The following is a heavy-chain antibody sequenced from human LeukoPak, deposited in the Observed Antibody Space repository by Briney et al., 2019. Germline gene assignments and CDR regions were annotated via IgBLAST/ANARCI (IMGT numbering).Heavy chain of an antibody. CDR1: GITLSNYG. V-gene: IGHV3-23*01. J-gene: IGHJ4*02. CDR3: AKLIEMGLTGPIDY. CDR2: ISDSGGRT. Sequence: GGSLRLSCAVSGITLSNYGMSWVRQAPGKGLEWVARISDSGGRTNYADSVKGRFTISRDNSKNTLYLQMNSLRAEDTAVYYCAKLIEMGLTGPIDYWGQGTLVTVSS. D-gene: IGHD3-9*01.